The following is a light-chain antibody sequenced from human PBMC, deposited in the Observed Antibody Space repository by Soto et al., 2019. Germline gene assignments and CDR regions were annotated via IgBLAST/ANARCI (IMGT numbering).Light chain of an antibody. CDR2: NNN. CDR1: SSNIGSYT. V-gene: IGLV1-44*01. J-gene: IGLJ3*02. CDR3: GPWDDSLNGWV. Sequence: QSVLTQPPSASGTPGQRVTISCSGSSSNIGSYTVNWYQQLPGTAPTLLIYNNNQRPSGVPDRFSGSKSGTSASLVISDLQSDDEAVYYCGPWDDSLNGWVFGGGTKVTVL.